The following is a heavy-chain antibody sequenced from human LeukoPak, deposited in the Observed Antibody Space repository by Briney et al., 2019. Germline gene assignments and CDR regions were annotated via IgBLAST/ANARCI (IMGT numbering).Heavy chain of an antibody. CDR2: IYYSGST. V-gene: IGHV4-39*07. J-gene: IGHJ4*02. CDR1: GGSISSSSYY. CDR3: ARVSPIVAVPAAMRGYFDY. D-gene: IGHD2-2*01. Sequence: SETLSLTCTVSGGSISSSSYYWGWIRQPPGKGLEWLGSIYYSGSTYYNPSLKSRVTISVDTSKNQFSLKLSSVTAADTAVYYCARVSPIVAVPAAMRGYFDYWGQGTLVTVSS.